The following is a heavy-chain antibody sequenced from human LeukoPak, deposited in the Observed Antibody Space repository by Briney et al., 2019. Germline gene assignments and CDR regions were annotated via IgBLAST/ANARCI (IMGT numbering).Heavy chain of an antibody. Sequence: GGSLRLSCAASGFTLRSYTMSWVRQAPGKGLEWVSTISGVGVTTYYADSVKGRFTISRDNSKNTLYLQMNSLGAEDTAVYYCARGSRFFDYWGQGTLVTVSS. V-gene: IGHV3-23*01. CDR3: ARGSRFFDY. CDR1: GFTLRSYT. CDR2: ISGVGVTT. J-gene: IGHJ4*02.